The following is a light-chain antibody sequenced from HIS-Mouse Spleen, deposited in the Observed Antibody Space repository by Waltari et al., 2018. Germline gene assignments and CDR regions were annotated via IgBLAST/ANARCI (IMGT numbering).Light chain of an antibody. CDR1: SLRSYY. Sequence: SSELTQDPAVSVALGQTVRITCQGDSLRSYYASWYQQKPGPAPVLVIYGKNNRPSGIPDRFSGSSSGNTASLPITGAQAEDEADYYCNSRDSSGNRWVFGGGTKLTVL. CDR2: GKN. J-gene: IGLJ3*02. V-gene: IGLV3-19*01. CDR3: NSRDSSGNRWV.